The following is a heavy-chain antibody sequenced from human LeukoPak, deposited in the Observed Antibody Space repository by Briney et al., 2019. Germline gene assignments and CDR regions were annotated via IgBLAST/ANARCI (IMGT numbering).Heavy chain of an antibody. D-gene: IGHD2-21*01. V-gene: IGHV4-59*08. J-gene: IGHJ3*02. CDR2: IFDSGST. CDR3: AIALLGDAFDI. CDR1: SGSITGYY. Sequence: SEPLSLTCTVSSGSITGYYWSWIRQPPGKGLEWIGNIFDSGSTNYRSSLKSRLTISVDTSKTQLSLKLNSVTAADTAVYYCAIALLGDAFDIWGRGTMVTVSS.